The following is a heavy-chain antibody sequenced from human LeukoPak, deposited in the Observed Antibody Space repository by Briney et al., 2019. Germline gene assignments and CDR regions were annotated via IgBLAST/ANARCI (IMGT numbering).Heavy chain of an antibody. CDR1: GYTFTSYD. J-gene: IGHJ6*03. V-gene: IGHV1-8*01. CDR2: MNPNSGNT. Sequence: ASVKVSCKASGYTFTSYDINWVRQATGQGLEWMGWMNPNSGNTGYAQKFQGRVTMTRNTSISTAYMELSSLRSEDTAVYYCARGLYSSGWYGYYYYYMDVWGKGTTVTVSS. D-gene: IGHD6-19*01. CDR3: ARGLYSSGWYGYYYYYMDV.